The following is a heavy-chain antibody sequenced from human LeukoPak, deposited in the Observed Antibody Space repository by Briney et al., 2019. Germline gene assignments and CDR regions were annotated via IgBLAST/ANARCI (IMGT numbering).Heavy chain of an antibody. J-gene: IGHJ4*02. D-gene: IGHD5-24*01. CDR3: AREVTEEMATTIDY. CDR2: INPNSGGT. V-gene: IGHV1-2*02. Sequence: ASVNVSCKASGYTFTGYYMHWVRQAPGQGLEWMGWINPNSGGTNYAQKFQGRVTMTRGTSISTAYMELSRLRSDDTAVYYCAREVTEEMATTIDYWGQGTLVTVSS. CDR1: GYTFTGYY.